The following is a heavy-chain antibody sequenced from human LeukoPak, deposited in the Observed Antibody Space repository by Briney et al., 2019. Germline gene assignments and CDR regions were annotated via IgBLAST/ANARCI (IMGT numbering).Heavy chain of an antibody. CDR2: IDLNGNHI. D-gene: IGHD2-15*01. CDR3: ARDRGLGLPNWFDS. V-gene: IGHV3-21*01. J-gene: IGHJ5*01. Sequence: PGGSLRLSCVGSGFPFSSYSMNWVRQAPGKGLEWVSSIDLNGNHINYMDSVEGRFTISRDNAKNSLFLQMNSLRVEDTAVYFCARDRGLGLPNWFDSWGQGTLVTVSS. CDR1: GFPFSSYS.